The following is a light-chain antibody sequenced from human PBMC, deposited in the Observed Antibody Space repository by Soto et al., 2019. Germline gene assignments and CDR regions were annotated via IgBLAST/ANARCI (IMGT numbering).Light chain of an antibody. V-gene: IGKV3-15*01. CDR3: QQYNYWPGLT. J-gene: IGKJ4*01. Sequence: ETVMTQSPATLSVSPGERVTLSCRASQSVGDNLAWYQQKPGQAPRLLIYGASARATGIPARFSGSGSATEFTLTISSLQSEDFAVYYCQQYNYWPGLTFGGGTKVEI. CDR2: GAS. CDR1: QSVGDN.